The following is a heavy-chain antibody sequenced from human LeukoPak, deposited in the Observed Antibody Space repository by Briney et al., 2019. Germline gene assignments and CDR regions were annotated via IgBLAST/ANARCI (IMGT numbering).Heavy chain of an antibody. CDR2: IYSGGST. Sequence: GGSPRLSCAASGFTVSSNYMSWVRQAPGKGLEWVSVIYSGGSTYYADSVKGRFTISRDNSKNTLFLQMNSLRAEDTAVYYCARSGGYSSSWSLWGQGTLVTVSS. V-gene: IGHV3-66*02. D-gene: IGHD6-13*01. J-gene: IGHJ4*02. CDR3: ARSGGYSSSWSL. CDR1: GFTVSSNY.